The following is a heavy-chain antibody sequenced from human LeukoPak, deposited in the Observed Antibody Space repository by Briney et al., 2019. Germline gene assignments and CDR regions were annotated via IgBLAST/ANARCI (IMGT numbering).Heavy chain of an antibody. CDR1: GYTFTSYG. V-gene: IGHV1-18*01. J-gene: IGHJ4*02. CDR2: ISAYNGNT. CDR3: ARVRERVTIFGVVKNPPYFDY. Sequence: ASVKVSCKASGYTFTSYGISWVRQAPGQGLEWMGWISAYNGNTNYAQKLQGRVTVTTDTSTSTAYMELRSLRSDDTAVYYCARVRERVTIFGVVKNPPYFDYWGQGTLVTVSS. D-gene: IGHD3-3*01.